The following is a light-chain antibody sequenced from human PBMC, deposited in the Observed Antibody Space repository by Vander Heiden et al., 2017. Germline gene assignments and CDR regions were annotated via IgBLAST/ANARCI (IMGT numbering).Light chain of an antibody. V-gene: IGLV2-14*01. CDR3: SSYTGSSTLYV. CDR1: NSDVGTYNY. J-gene: IGLJ1*01. CDR2: DVD. Sequence: QSALTQPASVSGSPGQSITISCTGPNSDVGTYNYVSWYQQHPGKAPKLMIYDVDNRPSGVSNRFSGSKSGNTASLTISGLQAEDEADYYCSSYTGSSTLYVFGTGTKVTVL.